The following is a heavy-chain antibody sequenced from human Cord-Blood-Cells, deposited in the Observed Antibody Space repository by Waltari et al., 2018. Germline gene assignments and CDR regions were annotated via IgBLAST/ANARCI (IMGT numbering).Heavy chain of an antibody. Sequence: QVQLVQSGAEVKKPGSSVKVSCKASGGTFSSSAISWVRQAPGQGLEWMGGIIPIFGTANYAQKFQGRVTITADESTSTAYMELSSLRSEDTAVYYCARSTSPYYDFWSGYYEVWFDPWGQGTLVTVSS. J-gene: IGHJ5*02. CDR3: ARSTSPYYDFWSGYYEVWFDP. CDR2: IIPIFGTA. CDR1: GGTFSSSA. D-gene: IGHD3-3*01. V-gene: IGHV1-69*01.